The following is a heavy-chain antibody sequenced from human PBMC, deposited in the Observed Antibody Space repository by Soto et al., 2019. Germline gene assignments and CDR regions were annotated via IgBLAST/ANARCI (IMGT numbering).Heavy chain of an antibody. CDR2: IIPMFGTA. Sequence: QVQLVQSGAEVKNPGFSVKVSCQASGGTFSSYAISWVRQAPGQGLEWMGEIIPMFGTANYAQKFQGRVTITADEATSTAYMELSSLRSEDTAVYYCARIRYSGSYRGAFDYWGQGTLVTVSS. CDR3: ARIRYSGSYRGAFDY. D-gene: IGHD1-26*01. CDR1: GGTFSSYA. V-gene: IGHV1-69*12. J-gene: IGHJ4*02.